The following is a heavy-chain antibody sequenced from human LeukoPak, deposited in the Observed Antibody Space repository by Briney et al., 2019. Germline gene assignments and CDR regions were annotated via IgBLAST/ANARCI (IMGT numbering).Heavy chain of an antibody. D-gene: IGHD3-9*01. Sequence: GGSLRLSCAASGFTFSSYNMNWVRQAPGKGLEWVSYISSSGSTIYYADSVKGRFTISRDNSKNTLYLQMNSLRAEDTAVYYCAKAPFRLGLFLFDYWGQGTLVTVSS. J-gene: IGHJ4*02. CDR2: ISSSGSTI. CDR3: AKAPFRLGLFLFDY. CDR1: GFTFSSYN. V-gene: IGHV3-48*01.